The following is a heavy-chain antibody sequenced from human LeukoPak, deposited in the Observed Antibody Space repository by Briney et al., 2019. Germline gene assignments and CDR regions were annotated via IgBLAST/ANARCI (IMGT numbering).Heavy chain of an antibody. J-gene: IGHJ4*02. D-gene: IGHD2-8*01. V-gene: IGHV3-23*01. Sequence: PGGSLRLSSTASGFSISSYGMSWVRQAPGKGLEWVSAISSSADSTYYADSVKGRFTISKDIFKNTLYLQMDSLRAEDTAIYYCAKDSPVCTYWGQGTLVTVSS. CDR2: ISSSADST. CDR1: GFSISSYG. CDR3: AKDSPVCTY.